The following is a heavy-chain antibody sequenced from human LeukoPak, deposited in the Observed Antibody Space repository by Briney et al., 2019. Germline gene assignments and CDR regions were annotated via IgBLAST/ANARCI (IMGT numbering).Heavy chain of an antibody. CDR1: GYTFTGYY. CDR3: ARNKETAAAIGHWFDP. Sequence: GASVKVSCKASGYTFTGYYMHWVRQAPGQGLEWMGWINPNSGGTNYAQKFQGRVTMTRDTSISTAYMELSRLRSDDTAVYYCARNKETAAAIGHWFDPWGQGTLVTVSS. V-gene: IGHV1-2*02. D-gene: IGHD2-2*02. J-gene: IGHJ5*02. CDR2: INPNSGGT.